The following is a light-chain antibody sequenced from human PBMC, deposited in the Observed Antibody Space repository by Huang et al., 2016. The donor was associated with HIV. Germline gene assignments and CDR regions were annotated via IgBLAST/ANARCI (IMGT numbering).Light chain of an antibody. Sequence: DIVMTQSPDSLTVSLGERATINCRSSQRFFFSSNKRSYLAWYQKKPGQPPKLVISWSSARESGVPDRFSGSGSETHFTLTINSLQAEDVAVYYCQQYYHNPLTFGGGTKVEI. CDR1: QRFFFSSNKRSY. CDR3: QQYYHNPLT. CDR2: WSS. J-gene: IGKJ4*01. V-gene: IGKV4-1*01.